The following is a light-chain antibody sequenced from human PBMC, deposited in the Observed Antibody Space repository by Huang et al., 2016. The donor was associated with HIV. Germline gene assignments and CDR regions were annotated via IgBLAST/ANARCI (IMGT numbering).Light chain of an antibody. Sequence: IVLTQSPGTLSLSPGERATLSCRASQSISSSYLAWYRQKPGQAPRLLIYGASRSATGIPDRFSGSGSGTDFTLTISRLEPEDFAVYYCQQYGSSPPLTFGGGTKVEIK. V-gene: IGKV3-20*01. CDR3: QQYGSSPPLT. CDR2: GAS. CDR1: QSISSSY. J-gene: IGKJ4*01.